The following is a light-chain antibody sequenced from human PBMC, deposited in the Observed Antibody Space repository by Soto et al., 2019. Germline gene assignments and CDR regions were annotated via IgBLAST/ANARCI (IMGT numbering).Light chain of an antibody. CDR1: SSDIGSYDF. J-gene: IGLJ3*02. CDR2: EVT. V-gene: IGLV2-14*01. CDR3: SSYTTSSTWV. Sequence: QSALTQPASVSGSLGQSITISCIGASSDIGSYDFVSWYQQHPGKAPKPLIYEVTNRPSGISNRFSGSKSGFTASLTISGLQALDESDYYCSSYTTSSTWVFGGGTKLTVL.